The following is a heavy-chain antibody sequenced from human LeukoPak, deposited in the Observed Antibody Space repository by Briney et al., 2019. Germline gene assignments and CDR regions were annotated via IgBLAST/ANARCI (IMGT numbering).Heavy chain of an antibody. Sequence: AGGSLRLSCAASGFTVSSNYMSWVRQAPGKGLEWVSVIYSGGSTYYADSVKGRFTISRDNSKNTLYLQMNSLRAEDTAVYYCARDERFEYSSSSYAFDIWGQGTMVTVSS. CDR2: IYSGGST. CDR3: ARDERFEYSSSSYAFDI. D-gene: IGHD6-6*01. V-gene: IGHV3-66*02. J-gene: IGHJ3*02. CDR1: GFTVSSNY.